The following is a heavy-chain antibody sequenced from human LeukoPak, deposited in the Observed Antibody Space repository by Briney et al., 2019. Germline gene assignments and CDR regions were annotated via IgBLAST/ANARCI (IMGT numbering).Heavy chain of an antibody. CDR2: IYYTGST. J-gene: IGHJ4*02. D-gene: IGHD6-19*01. Sequence: PSETLSLTCTVSGGSISGYYWSWIRQPPGKGLEYIGSIYYTGSTGYNPSLKSRVTISIDTSKSQFSLRLSSVTAADTAVYYCARGKAVAGPYFDYWGQGTLVTVSS. CDR1: GGSISGYY. V-gene: IGHV4-59*01. CDR3: ARGKAVAGPYFDY.